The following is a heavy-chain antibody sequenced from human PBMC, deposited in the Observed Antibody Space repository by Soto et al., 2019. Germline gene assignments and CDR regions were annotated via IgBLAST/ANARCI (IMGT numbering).Heavy chain of an antibody. J-gene: IGHJ4*02. CDR2: IYYSGST. Sequence: PSETLSLTCTVSGGSISSYYWSWIRQPPGKGLEWIGYIYYSGSTNYNPSLKSRVTISVDTSKNQFSLKLSSVTAADTAVYYCARVMTNLNPPNKRPSYYFDYWGQGTLVTVS. CDR3: ARVMTNLNPPNKRPSYYFDY. D-gene: IGHD2-8*01. V-gene: IGHV4-59*01. CDR1: GGSISSYY.